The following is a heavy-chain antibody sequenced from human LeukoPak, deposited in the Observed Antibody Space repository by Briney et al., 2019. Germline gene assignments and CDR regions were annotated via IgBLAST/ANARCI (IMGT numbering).Heavy chain of an antibody. J-gene: IGHJ4*02. CDR1: GGSISSSSYY. CDR2: IYYSGST. CDR3: ARHGRGYSYGKIDY. D-gene: IGHD5-18*01. Sequence: SETLSLTCTVSGGSISSSSYYWGWIRQPPGKGLEWIGSIYYSGSTYYNPSLKSRVTISVDTSKSQFSLKLSSVTAADTAVYYCARHGRGYSYGKIDYWGQGTLVTVSS. V-gene: IGHV4-39*01.